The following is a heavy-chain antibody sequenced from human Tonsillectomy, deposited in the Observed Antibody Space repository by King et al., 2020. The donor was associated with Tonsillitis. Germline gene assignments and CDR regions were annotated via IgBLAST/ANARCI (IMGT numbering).Heavy chain of an antibody. D-gene: IGHD6-19*01. J-gene: IGHJ5*02. CDR1: GFTFDNYA. CDR2: ISGSGRNT. CDR3: AKDPEQWLAQNWFDP. V-gene: IGHV3-23*04. Sequence: VQLVESGGGLVQPGGSLRLSCAASGFTFDNYAMSWVRQAPGKGLEWVSAISGSGRNTYYAASVKGRFTISRDNSKNTLYLQMNSLRAEDMAVYYCAKDPEQWLAQNWFDPWGQGTLVTVSS.